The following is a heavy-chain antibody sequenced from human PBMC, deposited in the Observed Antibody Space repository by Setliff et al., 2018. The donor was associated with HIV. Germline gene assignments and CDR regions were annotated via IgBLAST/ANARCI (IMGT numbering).Heavy chain of an antibody. CDR1: GYSISRDFY. J-gene: IGHJ4*02. D-gene: IGHD6-19*01. Sequence: SETLSLTCAVSGYSISRDFYWGWIRQPPGKGLEWIGGIYHSGSTYYNPSLKSRVTTSVDTSKNQFSLKLSSVTAADTAVYYCARGEGSGWYAYYFDYWGQGTLVTVSS. CDR2: IYHSGST. CDR3: ARGEGSGWYAYYFDY. V-gene: IGHV4-38-2*01.